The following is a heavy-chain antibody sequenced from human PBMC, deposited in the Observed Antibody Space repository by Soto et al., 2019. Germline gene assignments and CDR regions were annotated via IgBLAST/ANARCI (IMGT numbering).Heavy chain of an antibody. J-gene: IGHJ4*02. CDR3: AKDRQCGASSGYFES. V-gene: IGHV3-9*01. D-gene: IGHD6-6*01. CDR2: ISWRGNDV. Sequence: EVQLVESGGGLEQPGRSLRLSCAASGFTFDDYAIHWVRQAPGKGLEWVSGISWRGNDVGYADSVKGRFTVSRDNANTSVHLQVNSLRTEDTAFEYCAKDRQCGASSGYFESWGQGALVSVTS. CDR1: GFTFDDYA.